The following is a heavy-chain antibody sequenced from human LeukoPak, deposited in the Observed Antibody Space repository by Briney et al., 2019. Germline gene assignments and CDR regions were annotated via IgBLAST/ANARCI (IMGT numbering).Heavy chain of an antibody. CDR1: GFTFTGYY. Sequence: ASVKVSCKASGFTFTGYYIHWVRQAPGQGLEWMGYINPHSGGTSSPQKFQGRVTMTTDTSISAAYMELSSLISDDTAMYYCVREGNELLSKNFNYWGQGTLVTVS. J-gene: IGHJ4*02. CDR2: INPHSGGT. D-gene: IGHD2-21*02. CDR3: VREGNELLSKNFNY. V-gene: IGHV1-2*02.